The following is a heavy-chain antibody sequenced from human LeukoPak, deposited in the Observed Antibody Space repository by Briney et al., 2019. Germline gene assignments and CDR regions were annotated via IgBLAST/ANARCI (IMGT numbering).Heavy chain of an antibody. CDR2: ISGSGGTT. CDR3: AKGFHGSGNGYYFDY. J-gene: IGHJ4*02. V-gene: IGHV3-23*01. Sequence: GGSLRLSCEASGFTFKLYAMHWVRQAPGKGLEWVSGISGSGGTTYYADSVKGRFTISRDNSKNTLYLQMNSLRAEDTAVYYCAKGFHGSGNGYYFDYWGQGTLVTVSS. CDR1: GFTFKLYA. D-gene: IGHD3-10*01.